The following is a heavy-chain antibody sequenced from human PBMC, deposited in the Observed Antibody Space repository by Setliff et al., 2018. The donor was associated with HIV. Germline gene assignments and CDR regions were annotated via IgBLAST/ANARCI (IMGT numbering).Heavy chain of an antibody. CDR2: IYYSGST. CDR3: ARHGNAAWALVHFDY. V-gene: IGHV4-59*08. D-gene: IGHD6-6*01. Sequence: SETLSLTCTVSGGSISSYYWSWIRQPPGKGLEWIGYIYYSGSTNYNPSLKSRVTISVDTSKDQFSLKLSSVTAADTALYYCARHGNAAWALVHFDYWGQGTLVTVSS. J-gene: IGHJ4*02. CDR1: GGSISSYY.